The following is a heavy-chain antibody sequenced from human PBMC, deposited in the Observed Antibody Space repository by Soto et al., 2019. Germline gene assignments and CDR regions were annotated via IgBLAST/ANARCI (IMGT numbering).Heavy chain of an antibody. CDR1: DGSMNSDSSY. V-gene: IGHV4-39*01. CDR2: INHSGST. Sequence: SETLSLTCRVSDGSMNSDSSYWGWIRQPPGKGLEWIGGINHSGSTYHNLSLKGRVTMSVDASRKQFSLKLTSMTAADTAVYYCARLGGYVSVGYYYLWDSWGQGTLVTVSS. D-gene: IGHD3-22*01. CDR3: ARLGGYVSVGYYYLWDS. J-gene: IGHJ4*02.